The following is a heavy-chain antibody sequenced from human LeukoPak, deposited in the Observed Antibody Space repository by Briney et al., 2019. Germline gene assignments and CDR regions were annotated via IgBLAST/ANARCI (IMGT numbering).Heavy chain of an antibody. J-gene: IGHJ4*02. Sequence: ASVKVSCKASGYTFTSYGISWARQAPGQGLEWMGWISAYNGNTNYAQKFQGRVTMTRDTSTSTVYMELSSLRSEDTALYYCARVRFCANTSCPDFDYWGQGTLVTVS. CDR2: ISAYNGNT. V-gene: IGHV1-18*01. CDR1: GYTFTSYG. D-gene: IGHD2-2*01. CDR3: ARVRFCANTSCPDFDY.